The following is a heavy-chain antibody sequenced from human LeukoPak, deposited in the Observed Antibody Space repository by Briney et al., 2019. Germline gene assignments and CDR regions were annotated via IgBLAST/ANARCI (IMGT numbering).Heavy chain of an antibody. J-gene: IGHJ4*02. D-gene: IGHD3-3*01. CDR2: IYYSGST. V-gene: IGHV4-31*03. Sequence: SETLSLTCTVSGGSISSGGYYWSWIRQHPGKGLEWIGYIYYSGSTYYNPSLKSRVTISVDTSKNQFSLKLSSVTAADTAVYYCARGHTIFGVGYYFDYWGQGTLVTVSS. CDR1: GGSISSGGYY. CDR3: ARGHTIFGVGYYFDY.